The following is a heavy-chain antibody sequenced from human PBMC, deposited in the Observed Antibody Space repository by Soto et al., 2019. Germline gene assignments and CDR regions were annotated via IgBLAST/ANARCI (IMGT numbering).Heavy chain of an antibody. D-gene: IGHD1-26*01. V-gene: IGHV1-46*01. CDR1: GYTFSRYY. CDR2: INPSGGST. J-gene: IGHJ4*01. Sequence: GASVKVSCKASGYTFSRYYMHWVRQAPGQGLEWMGIINPSGGSTSYAQKFQERVTITRDMSTSTAYMEMNSLRAEDTAVYYCATSRLEATVLDNWGHGTLVTVSS. CDR3: ATSRLEATVLDN.